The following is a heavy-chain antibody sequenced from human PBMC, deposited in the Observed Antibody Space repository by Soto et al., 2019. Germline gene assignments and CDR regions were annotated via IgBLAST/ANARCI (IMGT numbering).Heavy chain of an antibody. V-gene: IGHV3-30*18. J-gene: IGHJ6*02. D-gene: IGHD6-6*01. Sequence: GESLKISCAASGFTFSSYGMHWVRQAPGKGLEWVAVISYDGSNKYYADSVKGRFTISRDNSKNTLYLQMNSLRAEDTAVYYCAKDRAARYYYYYGMDVWGQGTTVTVSS. CDR1: GFTFSSYG. CDR2: ISYDGSNK. CDR3: AKDRAARYYYYYGMDV.